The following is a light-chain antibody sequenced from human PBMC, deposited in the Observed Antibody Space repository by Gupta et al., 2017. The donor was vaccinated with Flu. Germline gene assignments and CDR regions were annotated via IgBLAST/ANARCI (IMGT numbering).Light chain of an antibody. CDR1: QSINDW. V-gene: IGKV1-5*03. CDR2: QAS. J-gene: IGKJ1*01. Sequence: DIQMTQSPSTLSAYVGDRVTINCRASQSINDWLAWYQQKPGKAPKLLIYQASNLESGVPSRFSGSGSGTEFALTISSLHPVDFATYYWQQYIIYPPPFGQGTRVEVK. CDR3: QQYIIYPPP.